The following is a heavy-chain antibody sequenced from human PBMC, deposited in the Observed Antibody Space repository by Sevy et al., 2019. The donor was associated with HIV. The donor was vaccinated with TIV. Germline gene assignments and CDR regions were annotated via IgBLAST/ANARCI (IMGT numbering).Heavy chain of an antibody. CDR2: IGYDGSDK. CDR1: GLTFNFYG. J-gene: IGHJ4*02. V-gene: IGHV3-30*02. CDR3: AKNTAAAGTGGFDH. Sequence: GGSLRLSCVASGLTFNFYGMHWVRQAPGKGLEWVAFIGYDGSDKYYAHSMKGRFTISRDNSKNTLFLQMNSLRIEDTAVYYCAKNTAAAGTGGFDHWGQGTLVTVSS. D-gene: IGHD6-13*01.